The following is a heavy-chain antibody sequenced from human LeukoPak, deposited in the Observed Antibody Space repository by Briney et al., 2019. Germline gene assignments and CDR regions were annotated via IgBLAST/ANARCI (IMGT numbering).Heavy chain of an antibody. D-gene: IGHD4-17*01. CDR3: ARAGATVTSHFDS. V-gene: IGHV1-18*01. CDR1: GYTFTTYG. Sequence: ASVKVSCKASGYTFTTYGIRWVRQAPGQGLEWMGWISGYNGDTNYAQKLQGRVTMTTDTSTSTAYMELRSLKSDDTAVYYCARAGATVTSHFDSWGQGTLVTVSS. J-gene: IGHJ4*02. CDR2: ISGYNGDT.